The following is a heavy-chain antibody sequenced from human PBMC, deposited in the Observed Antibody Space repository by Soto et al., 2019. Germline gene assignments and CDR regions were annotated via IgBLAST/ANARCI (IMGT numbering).Heavy chain of an antibody. CDR1: GFTLSRYS. V-gene: IGHV3-48*04. CDR3: ARDPSDYYDSSGYSKGPFDY. D-gene: IGHD3-22*01. J-gene: IGHJ4*02. CDR2: ISRSSSTI. Sequence: GGSLRLSCVAPGFTLSRYSMNWVRQAPGKGLEWASYISRSSSTIYYADSVKGRFTISRDNAKNPLYLQMNSLRAEDTAVYYCARDPSDYYDSSGYSKGPFDYWGQGTLVTVSS.